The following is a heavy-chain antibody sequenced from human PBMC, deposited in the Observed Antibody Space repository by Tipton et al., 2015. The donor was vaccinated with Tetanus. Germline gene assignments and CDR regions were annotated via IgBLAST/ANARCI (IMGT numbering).Heavy chain of an antibody. Sequence: PGLVKPSETLSLICTVSGGSMNSYYWSWTRQPPGKGLEWIGYIYYTGSTNYNPSLKSGVTISLDTSKNQFSLKLTSVTAADTAVYYCARANYNFPKKGPFDSWGQGTLVIVSS. CDR2: IYYTGST. J-gene: IGHJ4*02. CDR1: GGSMNSYY. D-gene: IGHD3-3*01. CDR3: ARANYNFPKKGPFDS. V-gene: IGHV4-59*01.